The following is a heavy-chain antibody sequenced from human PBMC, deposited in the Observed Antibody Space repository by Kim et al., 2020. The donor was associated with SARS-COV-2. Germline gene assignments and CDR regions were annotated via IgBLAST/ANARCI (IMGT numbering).Heavy chain of an antibody. D-gene: IGHD3-10*01. CDR2: I. J-gene: IGHJ4*02. V-gene: IGHV3-21*01. CDR3: ARMGIITSDS. Sequence: IYYAGSVKGRLTITRDTANNSLYLQMNRLRAEDTAVYYCARMGIITSDSWGQGTLVTVSS.